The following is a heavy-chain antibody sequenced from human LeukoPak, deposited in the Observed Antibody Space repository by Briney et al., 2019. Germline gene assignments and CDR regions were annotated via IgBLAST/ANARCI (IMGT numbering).Heavy chain of an antibody. Sequence: ASVKVSCKASGYAFTAYYVHWVRQAPAQGPEWMGWINPDSDGTNFAQKFQGRVIMTTDTSISTAYMELTSLTSDDTAVYYCARASPYDLWSGAPQVFDYWGQGTLVTVSS. CDR1: GYAFTAYY. J-gene: IGHJ4*02. V-gene: IGHV1-2*02. D-gene: IGHD3-3*01. CDR3: ARASPYDLWSGAPQVFDY. CDR2: INPDSDGT.